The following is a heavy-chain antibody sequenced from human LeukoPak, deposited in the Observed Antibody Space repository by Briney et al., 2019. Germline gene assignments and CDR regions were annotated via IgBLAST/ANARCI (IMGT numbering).Heavy chain of an antibody. CDR1: GYSFTSYW. CDR3: ATSESQTRFDY. Sequence: GASLKISCKGSGYSFTSYWIGWVRQMPGKGLEWMGIIYPGDSDTRYSPSFQGQVTISADKSINTAYLRWSSLKASDTAMYYCATSESQTRFDYWGQGTLVTVSS. CDR2: IYPGDSDT. J-gene: IGHJ4*02. V-gene: IGHV5-51*01. D-gene: IGHD1/OR15-1a*01.